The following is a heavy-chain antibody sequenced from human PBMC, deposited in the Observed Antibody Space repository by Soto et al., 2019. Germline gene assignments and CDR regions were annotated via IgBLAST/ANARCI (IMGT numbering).Heavy chain of an antibody. Sequence: EVHLLESGGGLVQPGGSLRLSCAASGFTFSSYAVSWARQTPGKGLEWVSTISASGAYTYYADSVKGRFTISRDNSKNTLYLQMRSLRAGYTATYYCAKEVIAARPYYFDYWGQGTLVTVSS. J-gene: IGHJ4*02. D-gene: IGHD6-6*01. CDR2: ISASGAYT. CDR3: AKEVIAARPYYFDY. V-gene: IGHV3-23*01. CDR1: GFTFSSYA.